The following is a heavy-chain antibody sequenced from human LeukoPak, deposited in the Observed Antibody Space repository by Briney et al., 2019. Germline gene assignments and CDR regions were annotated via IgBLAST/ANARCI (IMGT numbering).Heavy chain of an antibody. Sequence: GESLRLSCAASGFTFSTYAMSWVRQAPGKGLEWVSAISGSGGNTYYADSVKGRFTISRDNSKNTLYLQMDTLRAEDTAVYYCARYCTSTSCYGQNSYYGLDVWGQGTTVTVSS. D-gene: IGHD2-2*01. CDR2: ISGSGGNT. CDR1: GFTFSTYA. J-gene: IGHJ6*02. CDR3: ARYCTSTSCYGQNSYYGLDV. V-gene: IGHV3-23*01.